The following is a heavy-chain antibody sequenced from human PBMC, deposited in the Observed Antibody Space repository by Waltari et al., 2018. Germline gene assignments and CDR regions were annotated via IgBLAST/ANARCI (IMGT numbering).Heavy chain of an antibody. CDR2: FNPKNGDS. CDR1: GYTFTDYH. V-gene: IGHV1-2*02. J-gene: IGHJ5*02. D-gene: IGHD1-26*01. Sequence: QAQLVQSGSEVKKPGASVRVSCQAPGYTFTDYHLHWFRQTPGQGFEWMGWFNPKNGDSNSAEKFLGRVTMTRDTSINTVYLDLSGLRSDDTAVFFCARDPGPIVGAPDLWGQGTLVTVSS. CDR3: ARDPGPIVGAPDL.